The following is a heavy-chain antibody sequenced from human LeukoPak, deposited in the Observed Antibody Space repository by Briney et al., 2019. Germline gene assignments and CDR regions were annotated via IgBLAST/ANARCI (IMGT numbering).Heavy chain of an antibody. D-gene: IGHD5-12*01. V-gene: IGHV3-74*01. CDR3: SRTGDSSGYVFYFDY. CDR2: INSDGSSI. J-gene: IGHJ4*02. CDR1: GFTLSSYW. Sequence: GGSLRLSCAASGFTLSSYWMHWVRQVPGKGLVWVSRINSDGSSISYADSVKGRFTISRDNAKNKMYLQMNSLRAEDTAVYYCSRTGDSSGYVFYFDYWGQGTLVTVSS.